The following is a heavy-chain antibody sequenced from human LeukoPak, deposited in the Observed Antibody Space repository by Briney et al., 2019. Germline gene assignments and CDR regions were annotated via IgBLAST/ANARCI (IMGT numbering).Heavy chain of an antibody. J-gene: IGHJ4*02. D-gene: IGHD2-21*02. CDR3: ARDHYHKIHSVMVTAPDY. Sequence: ASVKVSCKASGYTFTSYYMHWVRQAPGEGLEWMGIINPTGGSTSYAQKFQGRVTMARDTSTSTVYMELSSLRSEDTAVYYCARDHYHKIHSVMVTAPDYWGQGTLVIVSS. V-gene: IGHV1-46*01. CDR1: GYTFTSYY. CDR2: INPTGGST.